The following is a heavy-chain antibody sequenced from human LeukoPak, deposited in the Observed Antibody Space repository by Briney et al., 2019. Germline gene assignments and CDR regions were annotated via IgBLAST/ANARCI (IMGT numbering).Heavy chain of an antibody. CDR2: ISGSGGST. V-gene: IGHV3-23*01. J-gene: IGHJ4*02. CDR3: ADYYGSGSYFDY. CDR1: GFAFSSYA. Sequence: GGSLRLSCAASGFAFSSYAMSWVRQAPGKGLEWVSAISGSGGSTYYADSVKGRFTISRDNSKNTLYLQMNSLRAEDTAVYYCADYYGSGSYFDYWGQGTLVTVSS. D-gene: IGHD3-10*01.